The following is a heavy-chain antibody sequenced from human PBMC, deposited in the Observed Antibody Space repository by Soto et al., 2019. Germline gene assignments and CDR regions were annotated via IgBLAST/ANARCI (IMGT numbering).Heavy chain of an antibody. CDR3: ARGPRRYGVDEENWFDP. Sequence: QVQLVQSGAEVKKPGASVKVSCKASGYTFTSYDINWVRQATGQGLEWMGWMNPNSGNTGYAQKFQGRVTMTRNTSISTAYMELSSLGSEDTAVYYCARGPRRYGVDEENWFDPWGQGTLVTVSS. CDR1: GYTFTSYD. J-gene: IGHJ5*02. V-gene: IGHV1-8*01. D-gene: IGHD1-20*01. CDR2: MNPNSGNT.